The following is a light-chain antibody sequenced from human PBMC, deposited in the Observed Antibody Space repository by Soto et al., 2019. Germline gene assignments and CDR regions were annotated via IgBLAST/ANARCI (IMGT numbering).Light chain of an antibody. CDR3: QHYGSSHLGT. Sequence: EIVLTQSPGTLSLSPGERATLSCRASQSVSSSYLAWYQQKPGQAPRLLIYGASSRATGIPDRFSGSGSGTDFTLTISRLEPEDFAVYYCQHYGSSHLGTFGGGTKVEIK. CDR1: QSVSSSY. CDR2: GAS. V-gene: IGKV3-20*01. J-gene: IGKJ4*01.